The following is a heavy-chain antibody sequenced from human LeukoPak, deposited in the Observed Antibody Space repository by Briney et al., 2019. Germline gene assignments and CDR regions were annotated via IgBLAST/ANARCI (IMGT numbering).Heavy chain of an antibody. CDR1: GFTFSNAW. V-gene: IGHV3-15*01. CDR3: ARLNDYGDYIDY. CDR2: IKSKTDGGTT. D-gene: IGHD4-17*01. J-gene: IGHJ4*02. Sequence: GGSLRLSCAASGFTFSNAWMSWVRQAPGKGLEWVGRIKSKTDGGTTDYAAPVKGRFTISRDDSKNTLYLQMNSLKTEDTAVYYCARLNDYGDYIDYWGQGTLVTVSS.